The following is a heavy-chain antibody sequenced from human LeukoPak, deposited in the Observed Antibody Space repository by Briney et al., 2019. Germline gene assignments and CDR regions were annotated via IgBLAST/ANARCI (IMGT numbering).Heavy chain of an antibody. Sequence: SETLSLTCTVSGGSISSYYWSWIRQPPGKGLEWIGSIYYSGSTYYNPSLKSRVTISVDTSKNQFSLKLSSVTAADTAMYYCATHSEYSGYDHFDYWGQGTLVIVSS. J-gene: IGHJ4*02. CDR1: GGSISSYY. V-gene: IGHV4-59*12. D-gene: IGHD5-12*01. CDR2: IYYSGST. CDR3: ATHSEYSGYDHFDY.